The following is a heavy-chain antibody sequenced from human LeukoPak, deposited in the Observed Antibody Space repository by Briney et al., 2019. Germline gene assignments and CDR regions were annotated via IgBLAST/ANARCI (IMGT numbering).Heavy chain of an antibody. CDR2: IIPIFGTA. V-gene: IGHV1-69*13. Sequence: SVKVSCKASGYTFTSYYMHWVRQAPGQGLEWMGGIIPIFGTANYAQKFQGRVTITADESTSTAYMELRSLRSDDTAVYYCARDAPFNYGSGSYSNWFDPWGQGTLVTVSS. D-gene: IGHD3-10*01. J-gene: IGHJ5*02. CDR3: ARDAPFNYGSGSYSNWFDP. CDR1: GYTFTSYY.